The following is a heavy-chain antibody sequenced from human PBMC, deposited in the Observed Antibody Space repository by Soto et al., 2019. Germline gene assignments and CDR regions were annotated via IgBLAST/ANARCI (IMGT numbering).Heavy chain of an antibody. CDR1: GGSISSGGYS. D-gene: IGHD3-9*01. V-gene: IGHV4-61*08. CDR3: ARAIYDNYYDILTGHDY. J-gene: IGHJ4*02. CDR2: INYSGST. Sequence: SETLSLTCAVSGGSISSGGYSWSWMRQPPGKGLEWIWYINYSGSTNYNPSLKSRVTISVDTSKNQFSLKLSSVTAADTAVYYCARAIYDNYYDILTGHDYWGQGTLVTVSS.